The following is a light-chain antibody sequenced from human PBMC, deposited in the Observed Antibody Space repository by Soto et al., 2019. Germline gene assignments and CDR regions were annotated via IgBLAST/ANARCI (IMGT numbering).Light chain of an antibody. V-gene: IGLV4-69*01. CDR1: SGHSTYV. J-gene: IGLJ2*01. Sequence: QLVLTQSPSASASLGASVKLTCTLSSGHSTYVIAWHQQQPEKGPRYLMKLNNDGSHNKGDGIPDRFSGSSSGAERYLTISSLQSEDEADYYCQTWGTGFRVFGGGTKVTVL. CDR2: LNNDGSH. CDR3: QTWGTGFRV.